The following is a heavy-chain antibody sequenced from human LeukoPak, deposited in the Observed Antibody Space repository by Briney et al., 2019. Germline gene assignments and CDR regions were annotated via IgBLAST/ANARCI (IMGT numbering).Heavy chain of an antibody. CDR1: GGSISSGCYY. V-gene: IGHV4-31*03. J-gene: IGHJ4*02. D-gene: IGHD1-26*01. Sequence: SETLSLTCTVSGGSISSGCYYWSWIRQHPGKGLEWIGYIYYSGSTYYNPSLKSRVTILVDTSKNQFALKLSSVTAADTAVYYCARVEWELHFDYWGQGTLVTVSS. CDR3: ARVEWELHFDY. CDR2: IYYSGST.